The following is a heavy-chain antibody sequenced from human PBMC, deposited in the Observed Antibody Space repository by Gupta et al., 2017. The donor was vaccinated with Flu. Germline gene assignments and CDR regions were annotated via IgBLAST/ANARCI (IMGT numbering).Heavy chain of an antibody. Sequence: QVQLQQWGAGLLKPSETLSLTCAVYGGSFSGYYWSWIRKPPGKGLEWIGEINHSGSTNYNPSLKSRVTISVDTSKNQFSLKLSSVTAADTAVYYCARGGIIVVVPAATQYYYYGMDVWGQGTTVTVSS. CDR1: GGSFSGYY. J-gene: IGHJ6*02. D-gene: IGHD2-2*01. CDR3: ARGGIIVVVPAATQYYYYGMDV. V-gene: IGHV4-34*01. CDR2: INHSGST.